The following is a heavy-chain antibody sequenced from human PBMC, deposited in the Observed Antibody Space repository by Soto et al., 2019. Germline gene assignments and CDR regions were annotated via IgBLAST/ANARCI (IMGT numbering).Heavy chain of an antibody. CDR3: ARDILSVGPSANDAFAG. CDR2: INPDNGNT. V-gene: IGHV1-3*01. CDR1: GFSFSDNL. J-gene: IGHJ3*01. Sequence: QVQLVQSGAEVRKPGASVNISCRASGFSFSDNLINWLRQAPGQSLEWMGWINPDNGNTRYSQTFHGRVTISRHSSASIADVEVSDLTSEDTAVYYCARDILSVGPSANDAFAGWGQGTRVSASS. D-gene: IGHD3-3*01.